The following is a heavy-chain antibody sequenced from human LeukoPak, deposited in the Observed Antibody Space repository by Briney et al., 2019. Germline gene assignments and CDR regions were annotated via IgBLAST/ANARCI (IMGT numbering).Heavy chain of an antibody. Sequence: PGRSLRLSCVASGFTFSRYAMHWVRRAPGKGLEWVTFISYDGTNKYYADSVKGRFTISRDNSMNTLYLQMNSLRAEDTAVYYCAKGDSTSCCRGEVSWGQGTLVTVSS. CDR3: AKGDSTSCCRGEVS. J-gene: IGHJ5*02. CDR2: ISYDGTNK. D-gene: IGHD2-2*01. V-gene: IGHV3-30-3*01. CDR1: GFTFSRYA.